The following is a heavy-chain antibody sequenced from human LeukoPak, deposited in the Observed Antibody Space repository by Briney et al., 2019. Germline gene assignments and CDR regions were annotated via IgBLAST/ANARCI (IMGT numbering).Heavy chain of an antibody. D-gene: IGHD6-13*01. CDR2: INHSGST. J-gene: IGHJ5*02. V-gene: IGHV4-34*01. CDR3: ARISPDGAAAGNAFDP. CDR1: GGSFSGYY. Sequence: PSETLSLTCAVYGGSFSGYYWSWIRQPPGKGLEWIGEINHSGSTNYNPSLKSRVTISVDTSKNQFSLKLSSVTAADTAVYYCARISPDGAAAGNAFDPWGQGTLVTVSS.